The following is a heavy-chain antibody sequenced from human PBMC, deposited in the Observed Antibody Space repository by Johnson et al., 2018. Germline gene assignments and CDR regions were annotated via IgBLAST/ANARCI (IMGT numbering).Heavy chain of an antibody. CDR2: ISWNSGSI. V-gene: IGHV3-9*01. CDR1: GFSFDDYA. D-gene: IGHD3-22*01. CDR3: AKDTYSDRSGNESAFDI. J-gene: IGHJ3*02. Sequence: VQLVQSGGGLVQPGRSLRLSCAASGFSFDDYAMHWVRQAPGKGLEWVSGISWNSGSIGYADSVKGRFTISRDNAKNSLYLQMNSLRAEDTALYYCAKDTYSDRSGNESAFDIWGQGTMFTVSS.